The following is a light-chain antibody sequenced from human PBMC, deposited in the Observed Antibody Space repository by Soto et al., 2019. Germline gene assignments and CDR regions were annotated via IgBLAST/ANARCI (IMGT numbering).Light chain of an antibody. J-gene: IGKJ4*01. CDR1: QSVLHSSNNMNY. V-gene: IGKV4-1*01. CDR2: WAS. CDR3: QQYHSAPLT. Sequence: DIVMTQSPDSLAVSLGERATINCKSSQSVLHSSNNMNYLTWYQHKPGQPPKVLIYWASTRESGVPDRFSGSGSGTDSSLTLSSLQAEDVAVYYCQQYHSAPLTFGGGTKVEI.